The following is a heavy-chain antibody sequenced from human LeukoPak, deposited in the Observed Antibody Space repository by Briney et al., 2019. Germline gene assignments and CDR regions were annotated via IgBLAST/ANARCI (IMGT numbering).Heavy chain of an antibody. V-gene: IGHV2-5*01. CDR3: AHRRGIVGHGYYFDY. CDR2: IYGNDDK. Sequence: SGPTLVNPTQTLTLTCTFSGFSLSTNAVGVGWIRQPPGKALEWLALIYGNDDKRYSPSLNSRLTITKDTSKNQVVLTMTNMDPVDTATYYCAHRRGIVGHGYYFDYWGQGTLVTVSS. D-gene: IGHD1-26*01. CDR1: GFSLSTNAVG. J-gene: IGHJ4*02.